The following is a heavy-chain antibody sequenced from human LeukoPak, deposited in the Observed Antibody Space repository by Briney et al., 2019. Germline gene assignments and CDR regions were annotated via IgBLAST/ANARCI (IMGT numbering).Heavy chain of an antibody. CDR3: ARGSGWCDY. J-gene: IGHJ4*02. Sequence: SETLSLTCTVSGGSINSHSWTWIRQPPGKGLEWIGYIYYNGDTNYNPSLKSRVTISVDKSKSQFSLKLSSVTAADTAVYYCARGSGWCDYWGQGTLVTVSS. V-gene: IGHV4-59*11. CDR2: IYYNGDT. CDR1: GGSINSHS. D-gene: IGHD6-19*01.